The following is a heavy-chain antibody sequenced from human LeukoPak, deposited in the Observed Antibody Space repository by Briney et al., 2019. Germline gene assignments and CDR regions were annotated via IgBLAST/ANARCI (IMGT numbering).Heavy chain of an antibody. J-gene: IGHJ4*02. Sequence: SQTLSLTCTVSGGSISSGSYYWSWIQQPAGKGLEWIGRIYTSGSTNYNPSLKSRVTISVDTSKNQFSLKLSSVTAADTAVYYCATHKKRGTNYFDYWGQGTLVTVSS. CDR2: IYTSGST. D-gene: IGHD2-2*01. V-gene: IGHV4-61*02. CDR3: ATHKKRGTNYFDY. CDR1: GGSISSGSYY.